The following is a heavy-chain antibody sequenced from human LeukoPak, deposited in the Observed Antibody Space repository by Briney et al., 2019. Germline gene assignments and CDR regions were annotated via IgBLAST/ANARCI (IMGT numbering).Heavy chain of an antibody. J-gene: IGHJ4*02. CDR1: GFTFDDYA. V-gene: IGHV3-9*03. CDR2: ISWNSGSL. CDR3: AKAADFWSPFDY. Sequence: GGSLRLSCAASGFTFDDYAMHWVRQAPGKGLEWVSGISWNSGSLGYADSVKGRFTISRDNAKNSLYLQMNSLRAEDMALYYCAKAADFWSPFDYWGQGTLVTVSS. D-gene: IGHD3-3*01.